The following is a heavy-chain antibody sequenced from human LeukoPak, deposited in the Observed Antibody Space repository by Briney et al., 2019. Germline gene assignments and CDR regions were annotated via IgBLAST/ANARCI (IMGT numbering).Heavy chain of an antibody. CDR1: GYTFTGYY. CDR3: ARRIAAAGSQGNWFDP. V-gene: IGHV1-2*02. D-gene: IGHD6-13*01. Sequence: GASVKVSCKASGYTFTGYYMHWVRQAPGQGLEWMGWINPNSGGTNYAQKLQGRVTMTTDTSTSTAYMELRSLRSDDTAVYYCARRIAAAGSQGNWFDPWGQGTLVTVSS. CDR2: INPNSGGT. J-gene: IGHJ5*02.